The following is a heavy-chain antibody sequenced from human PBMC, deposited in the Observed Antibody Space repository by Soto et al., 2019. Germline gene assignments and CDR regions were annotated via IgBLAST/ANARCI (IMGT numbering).Heavy chain of an antibody. Sequence: ASVKVSCKASGYTFTGYYMHWVRQAPGQGLEWMGWINPNSGGTNYAQKFQGWVTMTRDTSISTAYMELSRLRSDDTAVYYCARGFGYCSGGSCSESYYFDYWGQGTLVTVSS. D-gene: IGHD2-15*01. J-gene: IGHJ4*02. CDR3: ARGFGYCSGGSCSESYYFDY. CDR1: GYTFTGYY. V-gene: IGHV1-2*04. CDR2: INPNSGGT.